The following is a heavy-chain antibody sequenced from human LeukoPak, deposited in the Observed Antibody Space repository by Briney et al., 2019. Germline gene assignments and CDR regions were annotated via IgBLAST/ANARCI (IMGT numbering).Heavy chain of an antibody. Sequence: SETLSLTCAVYGGSFSGYYWSWIRQPPGKGLEWIGEINHSGSTNYNPSLKSRVTISVDTSKNQFSLKLSSVTAADTAVYYCARGKKRDDYVWGSYRYESWFDPWGQGTLVTVSS. J-gene: IGHJ5*02. V-gene: IGHV4-34*01. D-gene: IGHD3-16*02. CDR3: ARGKKRDDYVWGSYRYESWFDP. CDR1: GGSFSGYY. CDR2: INHSGST.